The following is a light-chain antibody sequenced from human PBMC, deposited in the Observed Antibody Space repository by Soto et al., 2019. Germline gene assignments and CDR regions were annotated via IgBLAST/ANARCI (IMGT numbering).Light chain of an antibody. CDR3: QQYGSPPSWT. CDR2: GIS. Sequence: EIVLTQSPGTLSLSPGERATLSCRASQSLSAIDLAWYQQRPGQPPRLLISGISVRATGIPDRFSGSGSGTAVALTISRLEPDDFAVYYCQQYGSPPSWTFGQGTKVDIK. J-gene: IGKJ1*01. CDR1: QSLSAID. V-gene: IGKV3-20*01.